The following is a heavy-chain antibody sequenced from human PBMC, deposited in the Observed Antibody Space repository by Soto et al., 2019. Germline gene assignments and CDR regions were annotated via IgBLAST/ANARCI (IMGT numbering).Heavy chain of an antibody. CDR3: ERLVVEWSYTLDI. Sequence: SETLSLTCTVSGGSISSGGYYWSWIRQHPGKGLEWIGYIYYSGSTYYNPSLNSRVTISVDTSKNQFSLKLSSVTAAATAVYYCERLVVEWSYTLDIWGQGTMVTVSS. V-gene: IGHV4-31*03. D-gene: IGHD1-26*01. J-gene: IGHJ3*02. CDR2: IYYSGST. CDR1: GGSISSGGYY.